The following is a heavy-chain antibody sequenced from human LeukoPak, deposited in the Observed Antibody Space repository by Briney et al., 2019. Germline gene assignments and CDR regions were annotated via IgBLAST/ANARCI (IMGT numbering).Heavy chain of an antibody. Sequence: PSETLSLTCAVYGGSFSGYYWSWIRQPPGKGLEWIGEIHHSGGTNSNPSLKNRVTMSIDMSKNQFSLKLNSVTAADTAVYFCARATASGSGRAYDRWAQGNLVPVSS. CDR3: ARATASGSGRAYDR. CDR2: IHHSGGT. CDR1: GGSFSGYY. V-gene: IGHV4-34*01. J-gene: IGHJ5*02. D-gene: IGHD3-10*01.